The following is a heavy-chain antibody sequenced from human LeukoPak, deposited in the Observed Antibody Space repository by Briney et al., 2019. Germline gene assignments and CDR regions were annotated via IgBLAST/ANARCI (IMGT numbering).Heavy chain of an antibody. V-gene: IGHV3-7*01. J-gene: IGHJ4*02. CDR3: ARDLRGNWNYWGDFYY. CDR2: IKQDGSEK. CDR1: GFTFSSYW. D-gene: IGHD1-7*01. Sequence: GGSLRLSCAASGFTFSSYWMSWVRQAPGKGLEWVANIKQDGSEKYYVDSVKGRFTISRDNAKNSLYLQMNSLRAEDTAVYYCARDLRGNWNYWGDFYYWGQGTLVTVSS.